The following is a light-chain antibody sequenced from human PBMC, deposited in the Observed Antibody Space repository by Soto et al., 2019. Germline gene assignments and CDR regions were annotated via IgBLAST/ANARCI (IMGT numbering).Light chain of an antibody. V-gene: IGKV1-5*01. CDR3: QQYNGYPWT. J-gene: IGKJ1*01. CDR2: DAS. Sequence: DIQMTQSPSTPSASVGDRVTITCRASQSITSWLAWYQQKPGKAPKLLMYDASSLHSGVPSRFSGSGSGTEFTLTISSLQPDDFATYYCQQYNGYPWTFGQGTKVDIK. CDR1: QSITSW.